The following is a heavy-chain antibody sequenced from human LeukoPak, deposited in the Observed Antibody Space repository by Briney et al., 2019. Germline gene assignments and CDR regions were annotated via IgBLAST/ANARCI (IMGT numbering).Heavy chain of an antibody. V-gene: IGHV3-30*18. D-gene: IGHD1-20*01. Sequence: GGSLRLSCAASGFTFSSYGMHWVRQAPGKGLEWVAVISYDVSNKYYADSVKGRFTISRDNSKNTLYLQMNSLRAEDTAVYYCAKDRNNAYNWNVDISYYFDYWGQGTLVTVSS. CDR3: AKDRNNAYNWNVDISYYFDY. CDR2: ISYDVSNK. J-gene: IGHJ4*02. CDR1: GFTFSSYG.